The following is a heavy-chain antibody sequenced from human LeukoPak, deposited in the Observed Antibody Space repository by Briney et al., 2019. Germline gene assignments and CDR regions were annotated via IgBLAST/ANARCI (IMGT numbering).Heavy chain of an antibody. CDR3: AKTSSGRGAFDY. V-gene: IGHV3-30*18. CDR2: ISYDGSNK. D-gene: IGHD6-25*01. J-gene: IGHJ4*02. Sequence: GGSLRLSCAASGFTFSSYGMHWVRQAPGKGLEWVAVISYDGSNKYYADSVKGRFTISRGNSKNTLYLQMNSLGAEDTAVYYCAKTSSGRGAFDYWGQGTLVTVSS. CDR1: GFTFSSYG.